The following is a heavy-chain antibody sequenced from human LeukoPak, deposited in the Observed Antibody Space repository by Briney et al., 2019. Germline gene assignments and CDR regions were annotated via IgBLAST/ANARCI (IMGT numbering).Heavy chain of an antibody. D-gene: IGHD2-15*01. CDR3: AKSVVVVAATPSDY. V-gene: IGHV3-23*01. CDR1: GFTFSSYA. CDR2: ISGSGGST. J-gene: IGHJ4*02. Sequence: GGSLRLSCAVSGFTFSSYAMSWVRQAPGKGLEWVSAISGSGGSTYYADSVKGRFTISRDNSKNTLYLQMNSLRAEDTAVYYCAKSVVVVAATPSDYWGQGTLVTVSS.